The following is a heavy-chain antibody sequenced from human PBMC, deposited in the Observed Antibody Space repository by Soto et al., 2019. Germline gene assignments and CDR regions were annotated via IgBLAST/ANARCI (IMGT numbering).Heavy chain of an antibody. J-gene: IGHJ4*02. V-gene: IGHV1-24*01. CDR1: GYTLTELS. CDR3: ATDGGYCSGGSCYNY. CDR2: FDPEDGET. D-gene: IGHD2-15*01. Sequence: GASVKVSCKVSGYTLTELSMHWVRQAPGKGLEWMGGFDPEDGETIYAQKFQGRVTMTEVTSTDTAYMELSSLRSEDTAVYYCATDGGYCSGGSCYNYWGQGTLVTVSS.